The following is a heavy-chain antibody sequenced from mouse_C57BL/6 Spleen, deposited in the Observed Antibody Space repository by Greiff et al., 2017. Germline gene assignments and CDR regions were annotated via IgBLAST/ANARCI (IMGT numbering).Heavy chain of an antibody. V-gene: IGHV1-74*01. CDR1: GYTFTSYW. CDR2: IHPSDSDT. Sequence: QVQLKQPGAELVKPGASVKVSCKASGYTFTSYWMHWVKQRPGQGLEWIGRIHPSDSDTNYNQKFKGKATLTVDKSSSTAYMQLSSLTSEDSAVYYCAIGGGSSSWFAYWGQGTLVTVSA. D-gene: IGHD1-1*01. CDR3: AIGGGSSSWFAY. J-gene: IGHJ3*01.